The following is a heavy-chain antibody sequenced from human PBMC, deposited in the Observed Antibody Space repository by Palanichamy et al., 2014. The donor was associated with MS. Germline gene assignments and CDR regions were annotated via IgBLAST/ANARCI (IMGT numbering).Heavy chain of an antibody. Sequence: QLQLQESGPGLVKPSETLSLTCAVSGGSITSSIYYWGWIRQPPGKGLEWIGSIYYSGSTFYNPSLKSRVTISVDTSKNQFSLGLSSVTAADTAVYYCAGEIGDTSLHRMDYWGRGTLVTVSS. V-gene: IGHV4-39*01. J-gene: IGHJ4*02. CDR3: AGEIGDTSLHRMDY. D-gene: IGHD3-16*01. CDR2: IYYSGST. CDR1: GGSITSSIYY.